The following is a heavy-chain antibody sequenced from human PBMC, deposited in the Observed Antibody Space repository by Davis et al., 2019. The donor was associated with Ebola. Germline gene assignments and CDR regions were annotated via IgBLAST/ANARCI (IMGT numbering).Heavy chain of an antibody. CDR2: ISGYNGNT. D-gene: IGHD3-9*01. CDR1: GYTFTSYG. J-gene: IGHJ5*02. V-gene: IGHV1-18*01. CDR3: ARGGHDILTGFNWFDP. Sequence: AASVKVSCKASGYTFTSYGISWVRQAPGQGLEWMGWISGYNGNTNYAQKLQGRVTMTTDTSTSTAYMELRSLRSDDTAVYYCARGGHDILTGFNWFDPWGQGTLVTVSS.